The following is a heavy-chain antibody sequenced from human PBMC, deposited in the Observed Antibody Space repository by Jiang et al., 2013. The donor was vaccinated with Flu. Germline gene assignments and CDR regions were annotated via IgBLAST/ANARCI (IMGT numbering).Heavy chain of an antibody. J-gene: IGHJ5*02. D-gene: IGHD6-13*01. V-gene: IGHV3-33*01. Sequence: YGMHWVRQAPGKGLEWVAVIWYDGIRKFYADSVKDRFTISRDTSKNTLYLQMNSLRDEDTAVYYCARDRDTSSRYGWFDPWGQGTLVSVSS. CDR2: IWYDGIRK. CDR3: ARDRDTSSRYGWFDP. CDR1: YG.